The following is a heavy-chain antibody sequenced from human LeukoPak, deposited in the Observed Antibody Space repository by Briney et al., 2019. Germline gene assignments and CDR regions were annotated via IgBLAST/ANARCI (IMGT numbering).Heavy chain of an antibody. CDR2: IYSGGST. CDR3: ARESESYASSGSTFGY. J-gene: IGHJ4*02. V-gene: IGHV3-66*01. Sequence: PGGSLRLSCAASGFTFSSNYMSWVRQAPGKGLEWVSVIYSGGSTYYAASLKDGFTIFSNNSTKTLYLQMNRLRAEDTAVCYCARESESYASSGSTFGYWGQGTLVTVSS. CDR1: GFTFSSNY. D-gene: IGHD3-22*01.